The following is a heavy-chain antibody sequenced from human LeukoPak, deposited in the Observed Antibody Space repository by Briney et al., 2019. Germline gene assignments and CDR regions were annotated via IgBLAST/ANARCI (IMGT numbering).Heavy chain of an antibody. CDR1: GGSFSGYY. J-gene: IGHJ4*02. Sequence: SETLSLTCAVSGGSFSGYYWSWIRQPPGKGLEWIGEINHSGSTNYNPSLKSRITISVDTSKNQFSLKLSSVTAADTAVYYCARHSSGSGGAFQYWGQGTPVTVSS. CDR3: ARHSSGSGGAFQY. D-gene: IGHD6-19*01. CDR2: INHSGST. V-gene: IGHV4-34*01.